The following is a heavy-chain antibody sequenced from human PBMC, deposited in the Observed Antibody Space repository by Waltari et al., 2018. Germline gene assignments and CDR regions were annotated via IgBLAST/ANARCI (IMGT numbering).Heavy chain of an antibody. J-gene: IGHJ6*03. D-gene: IGHD5-12*01. CDR2: SYYSGST. V-gene: IGHV4-39*07. CDR1: VGPISSNPYY. CDR3: ARDVAMSVYYYLDV. Sequence: QLQLQESGPRLVKPSETLSLTCTVSVGPISSNPYYWGWIRRPPVKGMEWIGNSYYSGSTYYNPSLTSRVTISVDTSNNKSSLRLSSVTAADTAVYYCARDVAMSVYYYLDVWGKGTTVTIAS.